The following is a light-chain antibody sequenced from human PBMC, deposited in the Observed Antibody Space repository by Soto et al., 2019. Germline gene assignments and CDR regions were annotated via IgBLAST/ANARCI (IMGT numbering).Light chain of an antibody. CDR2: GAS. V-gene: IGKV3-20*01. J-gene: IGKJ5*01. Sequence: EIVLTQSPATLSLSPRETATLSCRASQSVSSSDLAWYQQKPGQPPRLLIYGASSWATGIPDRFSGSGSGTDFTLTISRLEPEDFAVFYCQHYDSFPITFGQGTRLEIK. CDR1: QSVSSSD. CDR3: QHYDSFPIT.